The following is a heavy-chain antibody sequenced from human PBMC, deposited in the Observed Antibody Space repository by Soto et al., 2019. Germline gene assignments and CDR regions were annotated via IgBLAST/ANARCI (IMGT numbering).Heavy chain of an antibody. CDR1: GGSFSGYY. CDR2: INHSGST. J-gene: IGHJ4*02. Sequence: SETLSLTCAVYGGSFSGYYWSWIRQPPGKGLEWIGEINHSGSTNYNPSLKSRVTISVDTSKNQFSLKLSSVTAADTAVYYCASVRPNCSSTSCTTPKTDYWGQGTLVTVSS. D-gene: IGHD2-2*01. V-gene: IGHV4-34*01. CDR3: ASVRPNCSSTSCTTPKTDY.